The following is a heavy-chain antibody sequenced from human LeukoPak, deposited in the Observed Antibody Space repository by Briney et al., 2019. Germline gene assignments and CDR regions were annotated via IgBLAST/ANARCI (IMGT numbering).Heavy chain of an antibody. Sequence: PGGSLRLSCAASGFIFSNYWMTWVRQAPGKGLEWVANINLDGSEKYYVDSVKGRFTISRDNAKNTLYLQMNSLRAENTAVYYCAKPPYSSSWYYHGMDVWGQGTTVTVSS. J-gene: IGHJ6*02. CDR1: GFIFSNYW. V-gene: IGHV3-7*01. CDR3: AKPPYSSSWYYHGMDV. CDR2: INLDGSEK. D-gene: IGHD6-13*01.